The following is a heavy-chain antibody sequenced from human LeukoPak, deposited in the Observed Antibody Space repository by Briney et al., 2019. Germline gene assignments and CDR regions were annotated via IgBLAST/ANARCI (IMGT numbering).Heavy chain of an antibody. CDR3: ARGDRGGSYFDY. D-gene: IGHD3-16*01. Sequence: GASVKVSCKASGYTFTGYYMHWVRQAPGQGLEWMGWINPNSCGTNYAQKFRGRVTMTRDTSITTAYMELSRLRSDGTPVYYCARGDRGGSYFDYWGQGTLVTVSS. CDR2: INPNSCGT. J-gene: IGHJ4*02. V-gene: IGHV1-2*02. CDR1: GYTFTGYY.